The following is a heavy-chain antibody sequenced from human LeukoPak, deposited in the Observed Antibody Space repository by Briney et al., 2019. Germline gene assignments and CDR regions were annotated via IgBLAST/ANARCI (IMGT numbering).Heavy chain of an antibody. Sequence: GGSLRLSCAVSGITLSNYGMSWVRQAPGKGLEWVSDISGSGGNTYYADSVKGRFTISRDNSKNTLYLQMHSLRAEDTAVYFCAKRGVVIRVILVGFHKEAYYFDSWGQGALVTVSS. CDR3: AKRGVVIRVILVGFHKEAYYFDS. CDR2: ISGSGGNT. J-gene: IGHJ4*02. V-gene: IGHV3-23*01. CDR1: GITLSNYG. D-gene: IGHD3-22*01.